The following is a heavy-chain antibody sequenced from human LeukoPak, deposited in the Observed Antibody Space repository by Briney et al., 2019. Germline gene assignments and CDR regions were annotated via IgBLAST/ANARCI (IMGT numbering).Heavy chain of an antibody. D-gene: IGHD3-22*01. CDR1: GYTFTSYG. Sequence: ASVKVSCKASGYTFTSYGISWVRQAPGQGLEWMGWISAYNGNTNYAQKLQGRVTMTTDTSTSTAYMELRSLRSDDTAVYYCARSLGYYDSSGYYLNYYYYYYMDVRGKGTTVTVSS. CDR3: ARSLGYYDSSGYYLNYYYYYYMDV. CDR2: ISAYNGNT. J-gene: IGHJ6*03. V-gene: IGHV1-18*01.